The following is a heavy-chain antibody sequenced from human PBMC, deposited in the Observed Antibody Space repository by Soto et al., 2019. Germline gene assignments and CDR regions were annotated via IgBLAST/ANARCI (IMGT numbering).Heavy chain of an antibody. J-gene: IGHJ3*02. V-gene: IGHV5-51*01. CDR2: IYPGDSDT. Sequence: EVQLVQSGAEVKKPGESLKISCKASGHSFTSYWIGRVRQMPGKGLEWMGIIYPGDSDTRYSPSFQGQVTISADKSISTAYLQWSSLKASDTAMYYCARQGDYGGRGSAFDIWGQGTMVTVSS. CDR1: GHSFTSYW. D-gene: IGHD4-17*01. CDR3: ARQGDYGGRGSAFDI.